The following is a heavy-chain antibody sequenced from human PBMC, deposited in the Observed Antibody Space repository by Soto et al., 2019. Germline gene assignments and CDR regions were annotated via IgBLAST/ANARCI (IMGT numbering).Heavy chain of an antibody. V-gene: IGHV1-18*01. CDR3: AREGYFDWSYYYYGMDV. CDR1: GYTFTSYG. CDR2: ISAYNGNT. Sequence: GASVKVSCKASGYTFTSYGISWVRQAPGQGLEWMGWISAYNGNTNYAQKLQGRVTMTTDTSTSTAYMELRSLRSDDTAVYYCAREGYFDWSYYYYGMDVWGQGTTVTVSS. D-gene: IGHD3-9*01. J-gene: IGHJ6*02.